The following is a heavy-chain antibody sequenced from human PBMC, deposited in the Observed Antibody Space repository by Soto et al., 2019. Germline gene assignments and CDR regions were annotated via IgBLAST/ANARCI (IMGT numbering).Heavy chain of an antibody. J-gene: IGHJ4*02. D-gene: IGHD4-17*01. V-gene: IGHV1-69*02. Sequence: QVQLVQSGAEVKKPGSSVKVSCKASGGTFSSYTISWVRQAPGQGLEWMGRIIPILGIANYAQKFQGRVTIIADKSTSTAYMELSSLRSEDTAVYYCARVDYGGHFDYWGQGTLVTVSS. CDR2: IIPILGIA. CDR3: ARVDYGGHFDY. CDR1: GGTFSSYT.